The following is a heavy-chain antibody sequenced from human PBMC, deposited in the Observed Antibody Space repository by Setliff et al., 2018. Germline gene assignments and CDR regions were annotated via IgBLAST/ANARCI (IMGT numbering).Heavy chain of an antibody. V-gene: IGHV4-39*07. J-gene: IGHJ4*02. CDR1: GGSISSSSHY. Sequence: ASETLSLTCTVSGGSISSSSHYWGWIRQPPGKGLEWIGGIYYTGSTYYNPSLKSRVTMSVDTSKRQFSLKLGSATAADTAVYYCARDMGQPYYFESWGLGTLVTVSS. D-gene: IGHD1-1*01. CDR3: ARDMGQPYYFES. CDR2: IYYTGST.